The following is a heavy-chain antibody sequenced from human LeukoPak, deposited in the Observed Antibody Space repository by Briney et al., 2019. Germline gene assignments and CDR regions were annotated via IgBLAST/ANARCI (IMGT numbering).Heavy chain of an antibody. CDR2: INPNSGGT. CDR3: ARPHYESSGLYVDAFDI. CDR1: GYTLNAYY. D-gene: IGHD3-22*01. V-gene: IGHV1-2*06. Sequence: ASMKVSCKASGYTLNAYYLHWVRQAPGQGLEWMGRINPNSGGTTYAQKFQGRVTMTRDTSIGTAYMELSSLRSDDTAVYYCARPHYESSGLYVDAFDIWGQGTMVTVSS. J-gene: IGHJ3*02.